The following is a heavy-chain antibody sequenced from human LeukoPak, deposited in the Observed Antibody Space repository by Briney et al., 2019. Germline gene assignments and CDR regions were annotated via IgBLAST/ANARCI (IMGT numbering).Heavy chain of an antibody. CDR2: ISSSSSYI. CDR3: ARDRTAYCSSTSCYPGRTFDY. J-gene: IGHJ4*02. Sequence: KSGGSLRLSCAASGFTFSSYSMNWVRQAPGKGLGWVSSISSSSSYIYYADSVKGRFTISRDNAKNSLYLQMNSLRAEHTAVYYCARDRTAYCSSTSCYPGRTFDYWGQGTLVTVSS. D-gene: IGHD2-2*01. V-gene: IGHV3-21*01. CDR1: GFTFSSYS.